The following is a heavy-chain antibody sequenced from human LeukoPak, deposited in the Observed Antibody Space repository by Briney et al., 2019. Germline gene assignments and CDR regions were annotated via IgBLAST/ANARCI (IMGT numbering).Heavy chain of an antibody. CDR1: GYTFTSYV. V-gene: IGHV1-3*03. D-gene: IGHD2-15*01. J-gene: IGHJ6*03. Sequence: PGASVKVSCKASGYTFTSYVIHWVRQAPGQRLEWMGWINAGNGNTKYSQEFQDRVTITRDTSASTVYMELSSLRSGDMAVYYCARARYETRIWPKSRYDYYHYMDVWGKGTTVTVSS. CDR2: INAGNGNT. CDR3: ARARYETRIWPKSRYDYYHYMDV.